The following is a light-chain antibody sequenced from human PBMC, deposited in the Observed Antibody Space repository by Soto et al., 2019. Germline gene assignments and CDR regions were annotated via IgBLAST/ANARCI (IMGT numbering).Light chain of an antibody. CDR3: AAWDDSLNACV. J-gene: IGLJ1*01. Sequence: HSVLTQAPSASGTPGQRFTISCSGSSSNIGSKTVNWYQQLPGMAPKLLIFNNHQRPSGVPDRFSGSKSGTSASLAISGLQSEDEADYYCAAWDDSLNACVFGTGTKVTVL. V-gene: IGLV1-44*01. CDR1: SSNIGSKT. CDR2: NNH.